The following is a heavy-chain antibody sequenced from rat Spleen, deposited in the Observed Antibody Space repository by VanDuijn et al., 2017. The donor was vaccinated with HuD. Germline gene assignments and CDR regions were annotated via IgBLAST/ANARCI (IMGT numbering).Heavy chain of an antibody. V-gene: IGHV5-25*01. D-gene: IGHD1-11*01. CDR2: TSTGGGNT. CDR1: GFTFSNFD. J-gene: IGHJ3*01. Sequence: EVQLVESGGGFVQPGGSMKLSCAPSGFTFSNFDMAWVRQTPTKGLEWVASTSTGGGNTYHRDSVKGRFTISRDNAKSTLYLQMDSLRSEDTATYYCARHGYGGYTNWFAYWGQGSLVTVSS. CDR3: ARHGYGGYTNWFAY.